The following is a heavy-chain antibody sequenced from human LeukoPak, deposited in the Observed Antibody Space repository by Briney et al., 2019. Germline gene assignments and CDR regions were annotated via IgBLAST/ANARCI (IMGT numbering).Heavy chain of an antibody. CDR2: IIPIFGTA. CDR3: ARDGVVGMTYYYYYGMDV. CDR1: GGTFSSYA. Sequence: ASVKVSCTASGGTFSSYAISWVRQAPGQGLEWMGGIIPIFGTANYAQKFQGRVTITADESTSTAYMELSSLRSEDTAVYYCARDGVVGMTYYYYYGMDVWGQGTTVTVSS. D-gene: IGHD3-22*01. V-gene: IGHV1-69*01. J-gene: IGHJ6*02.